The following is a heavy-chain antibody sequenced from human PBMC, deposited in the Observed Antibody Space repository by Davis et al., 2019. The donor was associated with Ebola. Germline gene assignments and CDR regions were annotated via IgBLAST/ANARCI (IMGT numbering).Heavy chain of an antibody. CDR3: ARQGGGSGRLTSFDY. D-gene: IGHD1-26*01. V-gene: IGHV5-51*01. CDR1: GYSFSTFW. J-gene: IGHJ4*02. Sequence: KVSCKGSGYSFSTFWIAWVRQMPGKGLEWMGSIYPGDSETRYSPSLQGQATISVDKYISTAYLQWSSLKASDTAMYYCARQGGGSGRLTSFDYWGQGTLVTVSS. CDR2: IYPGDSET.